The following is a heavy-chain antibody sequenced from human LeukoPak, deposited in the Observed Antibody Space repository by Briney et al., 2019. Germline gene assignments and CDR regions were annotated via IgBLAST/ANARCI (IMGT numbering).Heavy chain of an antibody. CDR2: IYFTGDII. V-gene: IGHV3-11*01. CDR3: ARDDMLERPSFDI. Sequence: PGGSLRLSCAASGFPFSGYHMSWIRQAPGKGLEWISYIYFTGDIIYYADSVKGRFTISRDNAKNSLYLQMNSLKAEDTAVYCCARDDMLERPSFDIWGQGTVVTVSS. D-gene: IGHD1-1*01. J-gene: IGHJ3*02. CDR1: GFPFSGYH.